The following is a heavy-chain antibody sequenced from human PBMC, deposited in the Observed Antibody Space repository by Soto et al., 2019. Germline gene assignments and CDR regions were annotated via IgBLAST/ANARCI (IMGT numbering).Heavy chain of an antibody. CDR1: GFTVSSNY. D-gene: IGHD3-10*01. CDR2: IYSGGST. J-gene: IGHJ5*02. V-gene: IGHV3-66*01. CDR3: ARVLGSYSNWFDP. Sequence: PGGSLRLSCAASGFTVSSNYMSWVRQAPGKGLEWVSVIYSGGSTYYADSVKGRFTISRDNSKNTLYLQMNSLRAEDTAVYYCARVLGSYSNWFDPWGQGTLVTVSS.